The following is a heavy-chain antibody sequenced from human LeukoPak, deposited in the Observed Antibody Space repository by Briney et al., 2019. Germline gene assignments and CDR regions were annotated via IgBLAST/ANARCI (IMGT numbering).Heavy chain of an antibody. CDR2: ISSYNGNT. J-gene: IGHJ5*02. CDR1: GYTFTNYG. CDR3: ARDTRADINNWYNYFDP. Sequence: ASVKVSCKAYGYTFTNYGISWVRQAPGQGLEWMGWISSYNGNTNYAQKLQGRVTMTTDTSTSTTYMELRSLRSDDMAVYYCARDTRADINNWYNYFDPWGQGTLVTVSS. D-gene: IGHD1-20*01. V-gene: IGHV1-18*03.